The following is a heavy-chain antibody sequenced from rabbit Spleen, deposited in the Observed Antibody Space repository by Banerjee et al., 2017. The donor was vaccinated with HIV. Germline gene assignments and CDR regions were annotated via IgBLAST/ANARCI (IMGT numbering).Heavy chain of an antibody. V-gene: IGHV1S40*01. D-gene: IGHD1-1*01. Sequence: QSLEESGGDLVKPGASLTLTCTASGFSFSSSDYMCWVRQAPGKGLEWISCIAGSSSGFTYSATWAKGRFTCSKTSSTTVTLQMTRLTAADTATYFCARARAGGYHNYADYFDLWGQGTLVTVS. CDR3: ARARAGGYHNYADYFDL. CDR1: GFSFSSSDY. J-gene: IGHJ4*01. CDR2: IAGSSSGFT.